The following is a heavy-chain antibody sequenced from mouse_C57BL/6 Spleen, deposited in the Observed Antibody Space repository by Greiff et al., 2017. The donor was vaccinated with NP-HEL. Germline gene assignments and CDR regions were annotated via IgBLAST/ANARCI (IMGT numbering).Heavy chain of an antibody. D-gene: IGHD1-1*01. J-gene: IGHJ1*03. CDR3: ARDPFYYGSSILYFDV. CDR2: INYDGSST. V-gene: IGHV5-16*01. CDR1: GFTFSDYY. Sequence: EVQVVESEGGLVQPGSSMKLSCTASGFTFSDYYMAWVRQVPEKGLEWVANINYDGSSTYYLDSLKSRFIISRDNAKNILYLQMSSLKSEDTATYYCARDPFYYGSSILYFDVWGTGTTVTVSS.